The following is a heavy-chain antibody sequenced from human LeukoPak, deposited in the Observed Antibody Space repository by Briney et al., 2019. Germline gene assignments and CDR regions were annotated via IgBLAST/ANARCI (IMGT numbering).Heavy chain of an antibody. D-gene: IGHD6-13*01. V-gene: IGHV3-9*01. Sequence: SVGSLRLSCAASGFTFDDYAMHWVRQAPGKGLGWVSGILRNSGSIGYADSVKGRFTISRDDAKNSLYLQMNSLRAEDTALYYCVKDGGRDTAAAYYWGQGTLVSVSS. CDR1: GFTFDDYA. CDR3: VKDGGRDTAAAYY. CDR2: ILRNSGSI. J-gene: IGHJ4*02.